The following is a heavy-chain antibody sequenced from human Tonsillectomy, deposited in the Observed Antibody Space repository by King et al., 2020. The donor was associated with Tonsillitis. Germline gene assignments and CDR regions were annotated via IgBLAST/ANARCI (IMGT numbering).Heavy chain of an antibody. CDR2: ICYSGST. CDR3: ARALGAVIWFDP. Sequence: MQLQESGPRLVKPSETLSLTCTGSGGSISSTNYCWGWIRQPPGKGLEWTGSICYSGSTYYNPSLKSRVSISEDTSKNQYSLKLSSVTAADTAVYYCARALGAVIWFDPWGQGTLVTVSS. V-gene: IGHV4-39*07. J-gene: IGHJ5*02. CDR1: GGSISSTNYC. D-gene: IGHD2-21*01.